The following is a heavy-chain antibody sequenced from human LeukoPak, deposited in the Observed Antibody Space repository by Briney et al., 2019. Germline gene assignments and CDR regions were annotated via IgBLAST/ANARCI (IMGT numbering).Heavy chain of an antibody. CDR2: IYHSGST. V-gene: IGHV4-59*01. CDR3: TREYSTSSEGDYFDY. D-gene: IGHD6-6*01. J-gene: IGHJ4*02. CDR1: GASITTYY. Sequence: SETLSLTCTVSGASITTYYWTWIRQPPGKGLEWIGYIYHSGSTNYNPSLKSRVTISLDTSRNQFSLRLSSVTAADTAVYFCTREYSTSSEGDYFDYWGQGSLVTVSS.